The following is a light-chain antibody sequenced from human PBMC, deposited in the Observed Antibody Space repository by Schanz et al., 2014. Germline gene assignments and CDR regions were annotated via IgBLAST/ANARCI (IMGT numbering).Light chain of an antibody. J-gene: IGKJ1*01. CDR2: HAS. V-gene: IGKV3-15*01. CDR3: QQYNDWQGT. Sequence: EIVMTQSPATLSVSPGERATLSCRASQTVSSNLAWYLQKPGQAPRLLIYHASTRATGIPARFSGSGSGTEFTLTISSLQSEDFAVYYCQQYNDWQGTFGQGTKVEIK. CDR1: QTVSSN.